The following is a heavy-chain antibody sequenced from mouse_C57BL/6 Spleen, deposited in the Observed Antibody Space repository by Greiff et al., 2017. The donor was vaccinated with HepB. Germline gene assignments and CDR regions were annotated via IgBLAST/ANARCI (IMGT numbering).Heavy chain of an antibody. CDR1: GFNIKNTY. J-gene: IGHJ4*01. CDR2: IDPANGNT. CDR3: ARPLTTVVATDAMDY. V-gene: IGHV14-3*01. Sequence: EVQLVESVAELVRPGASVKLSCTASGFNIKNTYMHWVKQRPEQGLEWIGRIDPANGNTKYAPKFQGQATITADTSSTTAYLQLSSLTSEDTAIYYCARPLTTVVATDAMDYWGQGTSVTVSS. D-gene: IGHD1-1*01.